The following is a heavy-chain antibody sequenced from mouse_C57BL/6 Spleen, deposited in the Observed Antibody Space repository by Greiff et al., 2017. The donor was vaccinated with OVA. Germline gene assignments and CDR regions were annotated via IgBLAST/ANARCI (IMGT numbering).Heavy chain of an antibody. V-gene: IGHV5-2*03. J-gene: IGHJ3*01. Sequence: EVNVVESGGGLVQPGESLKLSCESSEYEFPSHDMSWVRQTPEKRLELVAAINTDGGSTYYPDTMKRRFIISRDNTKKTLYLQKSSLRSEDTTKYYRARRDSYFAYWGQGTLLTVSA. CDR1: EYEFPSHD. CDR2: INTDGGST. CDR3: ARRDSYFAY. D-gene: IGHD1-1*01.